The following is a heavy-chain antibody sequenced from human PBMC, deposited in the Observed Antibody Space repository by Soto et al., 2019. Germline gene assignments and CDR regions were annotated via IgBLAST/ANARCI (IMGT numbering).Heavy chain of an antibody. CDR3: ARGVATIGP. Sequence: SETLSLTCTVSGDSISSYYWTWIRQPPGKGLEWIGYIYYSGSTNYNPSLKSRDTISVDTSKNQFSLKLTSVTAADTAVYYCARGVATIGPWGQGTLVTVSS. J-gene: IGHJ5*02. CDR1: GDSISSYY. V-gene: IGHV4-59*01. CDR2: IYYSGST. D-gene: IGHD5-12*01.